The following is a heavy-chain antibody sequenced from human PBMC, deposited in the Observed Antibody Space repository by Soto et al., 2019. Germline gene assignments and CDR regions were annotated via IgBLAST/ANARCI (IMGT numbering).Heavy chain of an antibody. V-gene: IGHV3-33*01. CDR2: IWYDGSNK. CDR3: VREGIGVAGVRYFDH. CDR1: GFTFSSYG. D-gene: IGHD6-19*01. J-gene: IGHJ4*02. Sequence: QVQVVESGGGVVQPGRSLRLYCAASGFTFSSYGMHWVRQTPGKGLEWVAAIWYDGSNKYYADSVKGRFTISRDNSKNTLFLQMRSLRAEDTAVYYCVREGIGVAGVRYFDHWGQGTLTTVSS.